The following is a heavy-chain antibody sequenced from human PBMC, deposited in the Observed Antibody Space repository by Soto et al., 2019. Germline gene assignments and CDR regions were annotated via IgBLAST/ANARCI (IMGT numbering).Heavy chain of an antibody. CDR1: GVSISGYY. D-gene: IGHD2-2*01. V-gene: IGHV4-59*01. J-gene: IGHJ6*02. CDR3: ARVVIVPAANSMDV. Sequence: SETLSLTCTVSGVSISGYYWSWIRQPPGKRLDWIGYMYYSGGTHYNPSLKSRVTMSLDASKNQFSLKLISATAADTAVYYCARVVIVPAANSMDVWGQGNTVTVCS. CDR2: MYYSGGT.